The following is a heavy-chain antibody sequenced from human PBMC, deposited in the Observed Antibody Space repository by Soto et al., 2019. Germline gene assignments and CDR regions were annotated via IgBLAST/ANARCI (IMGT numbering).Heavy chain of an antibody. V-gene: IGHV3-23*01. D-gene: IGHD5-18*01. CDR3: ANGGHSYVTLAS. CDR2: ITDTGDNT. Sequence: GGSLRLSCAASGFSFTNYAMSWVRQAPGKGLEWVSTITDTGDNTYYPDSVEGRFTISRDNSKNTVFLQMNNLRAEDTAVYYCANGGHSYVTLASWGQGTLVTVSS. J-gene: IGHJ4*02. CDR1: GFSFTNYA.